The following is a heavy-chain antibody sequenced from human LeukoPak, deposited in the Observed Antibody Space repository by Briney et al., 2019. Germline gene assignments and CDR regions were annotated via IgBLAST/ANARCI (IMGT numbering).Heavy chain of an antibody. CDR2: ISGSGGST. D-gene: IGHD3-22*01. CDR1: GFTFSSYA. J-gene: IGHJ1*01. V-gene: IGHV3-23*01. CDR3: AKDLRDYDSSGYYSNPEYFQH. Sequence: GGSLRLSCAASGFTFSSYAMSWVRQAPGKGLEWVSAISGSGGSTYYADSVKGRFTISRDNSKNTLYLQMNSLRAEDTAVYYCAKDLRDYDSSGYYSNPEYFQHWGQGTLVTVSS.